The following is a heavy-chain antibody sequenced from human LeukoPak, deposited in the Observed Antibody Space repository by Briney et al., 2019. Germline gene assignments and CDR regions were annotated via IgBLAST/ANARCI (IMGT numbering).Heavy chain of an antibody. CDR1: GYSFTSYW. J-gene: IGHJ4*02. Sequence: GESLKISCKGSGYSFTSYWIGWVRQMPGKGLEWIGIIYPGDSDTRYSPSFQGQVTISADKSISTAYLQWSSLKASDTAMYYCARHAVRDGYNRHNDYWGQGTLVTVSS. V-gene: IGHV5-51*01. CDR3: ARHAVRDGYNRHNDY. D-gene: IGHD5-24*01. CDR2: IYPGDSDT.